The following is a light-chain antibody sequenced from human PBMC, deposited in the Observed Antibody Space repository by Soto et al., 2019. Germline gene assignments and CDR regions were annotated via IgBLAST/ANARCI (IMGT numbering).Light chain of an antibody. CDR3: QQYGTSPFT. Sequence: EIVLTQSPGTLSLSPGERATLSCRASHSVSSSYLAWYQQKPGQAPRLLIYGASSRATGIPDRFSGSGSGTDFTLTISRLEPEDFAVYYCQQYGTSPFTFGPGTNVDIK. V-gene: IGKV3-20*01. CDR1: HSVSSSY. J-gene: IGKJ3*01. CDR2: GAS.